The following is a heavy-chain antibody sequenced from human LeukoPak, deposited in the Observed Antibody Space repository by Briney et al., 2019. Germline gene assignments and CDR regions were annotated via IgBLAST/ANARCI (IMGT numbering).Heavy chain of an antibody. J-gene: IGHJ5*02. CDR2: ISYDGTIR. Sequence: GGSLRLSCAASGLTLSSYGMHWVRQAPGKGLEWVAVISYDGTIRNYADSVKGRFTISRDNSKNTLYLQMNCLTAEDTAQYYCAKGGCSSTTCYLANPWGQGTLVTVSS. CDR3: AKGGCSSTTCYLANP. V-gene: IGHV3-30*18. CDR1: GLTLSSYG. D-gene: IGHD2-2*01.